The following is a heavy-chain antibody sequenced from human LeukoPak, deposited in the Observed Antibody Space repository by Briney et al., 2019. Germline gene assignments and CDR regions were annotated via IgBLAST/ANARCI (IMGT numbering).Heavy chain of an antibody. Sequence: GGSLRLSCVASGFPFSSYWMTWVRQAPGKGLEWVANIKQDGSKKSYVDSVKGRFTISRDNAKNSLFLQMNSLRAEDTAIYYCTRVGYIDEGIDYWGQGTLVTVSS. V-gene: IGHV3-7*04. J-gene: IGHJ4*02. CDR1: GFPFSSYW. D-gene: IGHD5-24*01. CDR3: TRVGYIDEGIDY. CDR2: IKQDGSKK.